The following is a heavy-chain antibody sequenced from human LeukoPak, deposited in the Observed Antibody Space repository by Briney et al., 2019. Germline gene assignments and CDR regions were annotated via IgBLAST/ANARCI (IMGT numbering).Heavy chain of an antibody. V-gene: IGHV3-21*06. J-gene: IGHJ4*02. Sequence: GGSLRLSCAACGFAISSYTMSWARQAPGKGLEWVASINRGGTSTHYAFSVKGRFTISRDNAQNVLYLQMNGLRGDDAAVYYCLRGDSRDFWGQGTLVTVSS. D-gene: IGHD3-22*01. CDR2: INRGGTST. CDR3: LRGDSRDF. CDR1: GFAISSYT.